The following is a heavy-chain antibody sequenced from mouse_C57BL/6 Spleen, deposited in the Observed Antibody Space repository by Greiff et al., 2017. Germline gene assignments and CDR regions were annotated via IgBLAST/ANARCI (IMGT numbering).Heavy chain of an antibody. CDR1: GYTFTDYY. CDR3: ARSYDYDAEYYFDY. J-gene: IGHJ2*01. Sequence: VQLQQSGPELVKPGASVKISCKASGYTFTDYYMNWVKQSHGKSLEWIGDINPNNGGTSYNQKFKGKATLTVDKSSSTAYMELRSLTSEDSAVYYCARSYDYDAEYYFDYWGQGTTLTVSS. V-gene: IGHV1-26*01. D-gene: IGHD2-4*01. CDR2: INPNNGGT.